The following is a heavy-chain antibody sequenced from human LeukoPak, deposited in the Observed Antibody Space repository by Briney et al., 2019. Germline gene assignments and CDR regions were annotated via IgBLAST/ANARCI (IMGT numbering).Heavy chain of an antibody. CDR1: GGSISSYY. CDR2: IYYSGST. J-gene: IGHJ4*02. CDR3: ARAPSDAHLDY. Sequence: SETLSLTCTVSGGSISSYYWSWIRQPPGKGLEWIGYIYYSGSTNYNPSLKSRVTISVDTSRNQFSLKLSSVTAADTAVYYCARAPSDAHLDYSGQGTLVTVSS. V-gene: IGHV4-59*01. D-gene: IGHD2-2*01.